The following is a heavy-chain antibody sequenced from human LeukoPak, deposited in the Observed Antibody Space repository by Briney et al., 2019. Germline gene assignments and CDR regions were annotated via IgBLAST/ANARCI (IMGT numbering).Heavy chain of an antibody. D-gene: IGHD6-19*01. CDR2: ISGDGGST. CDR3: ARESETSGWYDY. Sequence: PGGSVRLSCAAPGFIFDNYAIHWVSQAPGKGLEWVSLISGDGGSTFYADSVRGRFTISRDNTRKSLSLQMSSLRSEDTALYYCARESETSGWYDYWGQGTLVTVSS. CDR1: GFIFDNYA. J-gene: IGHJ4*02. V-gene: IGHV3-43*02.